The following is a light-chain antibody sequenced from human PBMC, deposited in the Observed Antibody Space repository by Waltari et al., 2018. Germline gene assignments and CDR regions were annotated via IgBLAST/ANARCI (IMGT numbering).Light chain of an antibody. CDR3: NSYSTSSTFV. J-gene: IGLJ1*01. CDR2: DAS. V-gene: IGLV2-14*01. CDR1: NSDVGGYNF. Sequence: QSALTQPASVSGSPGQSITISCTGSNSDVGGYNFVSWYQQHPGKPPKLMIYDASNRPSGVSNRFSGSKSGNTSSLTISGLQPEDAADYYCNSYSTSSTFVFGTGTRVTVL.